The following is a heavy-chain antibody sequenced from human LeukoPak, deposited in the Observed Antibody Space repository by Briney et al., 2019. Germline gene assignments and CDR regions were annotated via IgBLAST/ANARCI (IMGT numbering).Heavy chain of an antibody. Sequence: PGGSLRLSCAASGFTFRNYAMTYVRQAPGKGLDWVASVSGSGTNTYYADSVKGRFTISRDNSKNTVTLGMSSLRGEDTAHYYCAKETLGYRCGLEMWGQGTTVTVSS. CDR3: AKETLGYRCGLEM. CDR1: GFTFRNYA. D-gene: IGHD3-16*02. V-gene: IGHV3-23*01. J-gene: IGHJ3*02. CDR2: VSGSGTNT.